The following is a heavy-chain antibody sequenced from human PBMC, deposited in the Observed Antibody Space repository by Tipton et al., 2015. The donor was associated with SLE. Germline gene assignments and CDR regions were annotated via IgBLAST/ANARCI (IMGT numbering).Heavy chain of an antibody. CDR3: ARDPDSSAFDI. D-gene: IGHD2-15*01. CDR1: GGSISSYY. CDR2: IYTSGST. Sequence: TLSLTCTVSGGSISSYYWSWIRQPAGKGLGWIGRIYTSGSTNYNPSLKSRVTMSVDTSKNQFSLKLSSVTAADTAVYYCARDPDSSAFDIWGQGTMVTVSS. J-gene: IGHJ3*02. V-gene: IGHV4-4*07.